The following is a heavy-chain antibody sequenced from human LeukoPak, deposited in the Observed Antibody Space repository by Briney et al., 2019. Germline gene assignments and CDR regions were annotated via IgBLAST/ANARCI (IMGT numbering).Heavy chain of an antibody. CDR3: ARGLPPRRNYDSSGYYSYYFDY. V-gene: IGHV1-18*01. CDR2: ISGYNGHT. D-gene: IGHD3-22*01. Sequence: ASVKVSCKASGYTFTNYGITWVRQAPGQGLEWMGWISGYNGHTKYAQKFQGRVTMTTDTSTSTAYMELRSLRSDDTAVYYCARGLPPRRNYDSSGYYSYYFDYWGQGILVTVSS. CDR1: GYTFTNYG. J-gene: IGHJ4*02.